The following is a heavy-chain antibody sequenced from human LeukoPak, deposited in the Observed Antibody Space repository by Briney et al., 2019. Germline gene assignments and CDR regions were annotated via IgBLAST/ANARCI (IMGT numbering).Heavy chain of an antibody. V-gene: IGHV3-48*04. CDR2: FSSSSSTM. CDR3: ARAAMVRGVTNFDY. D-gene: IGHD3-10*01. Sequence: GGSLRLSCAASGFTFSSYSMNWVRQALGQGLEWVSYFSSSSSTMYYADSVKGRFTISRDNAKNSLYLQMNRLRAEDTAVYYCARAAMVRGVTNFDYWGQGTLVTVSS. CDR1: GFTFSSYS. J-gene: IGHJ4*02.